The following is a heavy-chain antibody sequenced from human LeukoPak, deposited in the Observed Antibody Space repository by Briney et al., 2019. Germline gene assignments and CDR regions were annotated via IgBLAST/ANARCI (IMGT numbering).Heavy chain of an antibody. J-gene: IGHJ5*02. Sequence: SETLSLTCTVSGGSISSYYWSWIRQPPGKGLEWIGYIYYSGSTNYNPSLKSRVTISVDTSKNQYSLKLSSVTAADTAVYYWAREGSSSGYHWFDPWGQGTLVTVSS. CDR1: GGSISSYY. V-gene: IGHV4-59*01. D-gene: IGHD6-6*01. CDR2: IYYSGST. CDR3: AREGSSSGYHWFDP.